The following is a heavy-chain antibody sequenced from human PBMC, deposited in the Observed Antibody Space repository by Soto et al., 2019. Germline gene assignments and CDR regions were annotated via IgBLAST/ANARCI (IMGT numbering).Heavy chain of an antibody. D-gene: IGHD2-21*02. CDR2: IYWDDDK. V-gene: IGHV2-5*02. CDR3: ARRQAYCGGNCYSGFDY. J-gene: IGHJ4*02. CDR1: GFSLSTSGVG. Sequence: GPTLVNPTQTLTLTCTFSGFSLSTSGVGVGWIRQPPGKALEWLALIYWDDDKRYSPSLKSRLTITKDTSKNQVVLTMTNMDPVDTATYYCARRQAYCGGNCYSGFDYWGQGTQVTVSS.